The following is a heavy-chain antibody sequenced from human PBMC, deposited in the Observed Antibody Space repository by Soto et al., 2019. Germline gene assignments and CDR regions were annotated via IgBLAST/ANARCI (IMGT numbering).Heavy chain of an antibody. V-gene: IGHV1-58*01. CDR1: GFTFTSSA. J-gene: IGHJ6*02. D-gene: IGHD2-2*01. CDR3: AAGSRARTVLVTAAMFDYYYGMDV. CDR2: IVVGSGNT. Sequence: SVKVSCKASGFTFTSSAVQWVRQARGQRLEWIGWIVVGSGNTNYAQKFQERVTITRDMSTSTAYMELSSLRSEDTAVYYCAAGSRARTVLVTAAMFDYYYGMDVWG.